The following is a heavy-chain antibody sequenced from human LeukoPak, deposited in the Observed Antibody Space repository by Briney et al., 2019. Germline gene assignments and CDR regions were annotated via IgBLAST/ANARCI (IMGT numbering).Heavy chain of an antibody. CDR2: IYYSGST. V-gene: IGHV4-59*01. J-gene: IGHJ4*02. D-gene: IGHD4-17*01. CDR1: GGSISSYY. Sequence: SETLSLTCTVSGGSISSYYWSWIRQPPGKGLEWIGYIYYSGSTNYNPSLKSRVTISVDTSKNQFSLKLSSVTAADTVVYYCARDLYGDLYFDYWGQGTLVTVSS. CDR3: ARDLYGDLYFDY.